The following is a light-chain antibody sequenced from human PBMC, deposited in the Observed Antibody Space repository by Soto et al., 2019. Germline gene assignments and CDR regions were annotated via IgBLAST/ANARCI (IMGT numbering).Light chain of an antibody. Sequence: DIQMTQSPSTLSASIGDRVTITCRASQSIDSWLAWYQQKPGKAPKLLIYKASSLQTGVPSRFSGSGSGTEFTLTISSLQPDDFATYYCQHYNSSSRTFGQGTKVEVK. CDR1: QSIDSW. J-gene: IGKJ1*01. CDR3: QHYNSSSRT. CDR2: KAS. V-gene: IGKV1-5*03.